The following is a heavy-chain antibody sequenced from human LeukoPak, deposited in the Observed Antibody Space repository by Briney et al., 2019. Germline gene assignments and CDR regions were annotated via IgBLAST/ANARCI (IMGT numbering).Heavy chain of an antibody. J-gene: IGHJ6*02. D-gene: IGHD2-2*01. CDR3: ASGTIGYCSSTSCYAYQYGYYYGMDV. CDR2: IIPIFDTA. CDR1: GGTFSSYA. V-gene: IGHV1-69*13. Sequence: ASVKVSCKASGGTFSSYAISWVRQAPGQGLEWTGGIIPIFDTANYAQKFQGRVTITADESTSTAYMELSSLRSEDTAVYYCASGTIGYCSSTSCYAYQYGYYYGMDVWGQGTTVTVSS.